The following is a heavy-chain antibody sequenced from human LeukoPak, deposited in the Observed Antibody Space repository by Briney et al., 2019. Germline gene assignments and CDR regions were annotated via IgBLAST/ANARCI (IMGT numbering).Heavy chain of an antibody. CDR2: ISGSGGST. CDR1: GFTFSSYA. V-gene: IGHV3-23*01. J-gene: IGHJ4*02. CDR3: AKVRTYYYDSSGYYYFDY. Sequence: GGSLRLSCAASGFTFSSYAMSWVRQAPGKGLEWVSAISGSGGSTYYADSVKGRFTISRDSSKNTLYLQMNSLRAEDTAVYYCAKVRTYYYDSSGYYYFDYWGQGTLVTVSS. D-gene: IGHD3-22*01.